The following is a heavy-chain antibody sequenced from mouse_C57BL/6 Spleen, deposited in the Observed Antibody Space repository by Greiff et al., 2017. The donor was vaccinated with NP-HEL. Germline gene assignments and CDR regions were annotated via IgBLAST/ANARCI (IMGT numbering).Heavy chain of an antibody. V-gene: IGHV1-76*01. J-gene: IGHJ3*01. D-gene: IGHD2-2*01. CDR2: IYPGSGNT. Sequence: VQLQQSGAELVRPGASVKLSCKASGYTFTDYYINWVKQRPGQGLEWIARIYPGSGNTYYNEKFKGKATLTAEKSSSTAYMQLSSLTSEDSAVYFCARDGDGYDRPWFAYWGQGTLVTVSA. CDR3: ARDGDGYDRPWFAY. CDR1: GYTFTDYY.